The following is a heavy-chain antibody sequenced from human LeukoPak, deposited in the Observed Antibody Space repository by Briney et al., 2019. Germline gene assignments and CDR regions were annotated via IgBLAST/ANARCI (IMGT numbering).Heavy chain of an antibody. D-gene: IGHD3-3*01. CDR2: ISGSGGST. CDR3: AESVAIYFYYGLDV. J-gene: IGHJ6*02. Sequence: PGGSLRLSCAASGFTFSSYAMSWVRQTPGKGLEWVSAISGSGGSTYYADSVKGRFTISRDNSKNTLFLQMNSLRAEDTASYYCAESVAIYFYYGLDVWGQGTTVAVSS. CDR1: GFTFSSYA. V-gene: IGHV3-23*01.